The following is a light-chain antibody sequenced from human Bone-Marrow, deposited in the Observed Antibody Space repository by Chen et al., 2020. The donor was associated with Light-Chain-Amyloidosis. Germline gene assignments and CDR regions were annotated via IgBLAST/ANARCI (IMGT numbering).Light chain of an antibody. CDR2: RDT. J-gene: IGLJ2*01. CDR3: QSADSSGTYEVI. V-gene: IGLV3-25*03. Sequence: SYELTPPPSVSVSPGQTARIPCSGDDLTTKYAYWYQQKPGQAPVLVIHRDTERPSGISERFAGSSAGTTATLTISGVQAEDEADYHCQSADSSGTYEVIVGGGTKLTVL. CDR1: DLTTKY.